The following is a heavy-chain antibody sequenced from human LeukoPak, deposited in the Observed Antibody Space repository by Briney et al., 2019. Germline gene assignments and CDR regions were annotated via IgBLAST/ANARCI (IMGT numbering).Heavy chain of an antibody. CDR2: INHSGST. CDR1: GGSFSGYY. CDR3: ARPGLNYYDSSGYYGKYYFDY. D-gene: IGHD3-22*01. J-gene: IGHJ4*02. Sequence: SETLSLTCAVYGGSFSGYYWSWIRQPPGKGLEWIGEINHSGSTNYNPSLKRRVTISVDTSKNPFSLKLSSVTAADTAVYYCARPGLNYYDSSGYYGKYYFDYWGQGTLVTVSS. V-gene: IGHV4-34*01.